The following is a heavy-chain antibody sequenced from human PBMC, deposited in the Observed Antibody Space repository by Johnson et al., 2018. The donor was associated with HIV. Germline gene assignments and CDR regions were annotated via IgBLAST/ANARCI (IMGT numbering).Heavy chain of an antibody. CDR3: ARDSGGKYYIMDAFDI. D-gene: IGHD1-26*01. Sequence: VQLVESGGGVVQPGRSLRLSCAASGFTVMSHYMTWVRQAPGKGLEWVSAIGTAGDTYYPGSVKGRFTISSDNAKNSLYLQMNSLRAEDTAVYYCARDSGGKYYIMDAFDIWGQGTMVTVSS. CDR2: IGTAGDT. V-gene: IGHV3-13*01. J-gene: IGHJ3*02. CDR1: GFTVMSHY.